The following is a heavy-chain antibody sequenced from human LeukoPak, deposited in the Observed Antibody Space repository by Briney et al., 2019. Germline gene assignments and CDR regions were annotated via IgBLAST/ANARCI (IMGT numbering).Heavy chain of an antibody. J-gene: IGHJ4*02. V-gene: IGHV3-23*01. D-gene: IGHD2-15*01. CDR1: GFTFSSYA. CDR2: ISGSGSTT. CDR3: AKAPVTTCRGAFCYPFDY. Sequence: GGSLRLSCAVSGFTFSSYAMTWVRQAPGKGLEWVSAISGSGSTTDYADSVKGRFTISRDSSKNTLFLQMNRLRPEDAAVYYCAKAPVTTCRGAFCYPFDYWGLGTLVTVSS.